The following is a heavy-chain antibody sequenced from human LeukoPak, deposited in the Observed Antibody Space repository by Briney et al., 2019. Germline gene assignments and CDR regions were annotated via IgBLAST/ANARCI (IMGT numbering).Heavy chain of an antibody. CDR2: ITPIFGTS. CDR1: GGTFSSYV. CDR3: AGFTTAAGYGG. Sequence: SVKVSCKASGGTFSSYVISWVRQAPGQGLEWMGGITPIFGTSNYAQKFQGRVTITADESTSTAYMELSSLRSEDTAVYYCAGFTTAAGYGGWGQGTLVTVSS. V-gene: IGHV1-69*13. J-gene: IGHJ4*02. D-gene: IGHD1-26*01.